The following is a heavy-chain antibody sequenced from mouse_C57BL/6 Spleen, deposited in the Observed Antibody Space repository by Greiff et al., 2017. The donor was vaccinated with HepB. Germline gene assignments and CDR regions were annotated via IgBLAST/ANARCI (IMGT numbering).Heavy chain of an antibody. CDR3: ARYYGSSYGDYFDY. CDR1: GYAFSSSW. CDR2: IYPGDGDT. Sequence: VKLMESGPELVKPGASVKISCKASGYAFSSSWMNWVKQRPGKGLEWIGRIYPGDGDTNYNGKFKGKATLTADKSSSTAYMQLSSLTSEDSAVYFCARYYGSSYGDYFDYWGQGTTLTVSS. V-gene: IGHV1-82*01. J-gene: IGHJ2*01. D-gene: IGHD1-1*01.